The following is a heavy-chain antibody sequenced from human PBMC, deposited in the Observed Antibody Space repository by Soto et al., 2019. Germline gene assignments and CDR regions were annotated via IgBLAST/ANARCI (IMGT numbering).Heavy chain of an antibody. D-gene: IGHD6-13*01. CDR1: GGSINSGDYY. Sequence: LSLTCTVSGGSINSGDYYWSWIRQPPGKGLEWIGYIYYSGSTNYNPSLKSRVTISVDTSKNQFSLKLSSVTAADTAVYYCARELYSSSSNWFDPWGQGTLVTVSS. CDR2: IYYSGST. CDR3: ARELYSSSSNWFDP. V-gene: IGHV4-30-4*01. J-gene: IGHJ5*02.